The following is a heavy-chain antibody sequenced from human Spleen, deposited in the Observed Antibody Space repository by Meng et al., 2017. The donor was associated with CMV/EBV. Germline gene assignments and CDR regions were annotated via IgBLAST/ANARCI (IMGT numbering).Heavy chain of an antibody. V-gene: IGHV4-31*02. CDR3: ARVDIVVVPAAPSPWYFDL. Sequence: SSCYWTWIRQHPERGLEWIGYIYYSGRTCYNPSLKRRVAISVGTSRNRFSLMLTSVTVADTAVYYCARVDIVVVPAAPSPWYFDLWGRGTLVTVSS. J-gene: IGHJ2*01. CDR2: IYYSGRT. CDR1: SSCY. D-gene: IGHD2-2*03.